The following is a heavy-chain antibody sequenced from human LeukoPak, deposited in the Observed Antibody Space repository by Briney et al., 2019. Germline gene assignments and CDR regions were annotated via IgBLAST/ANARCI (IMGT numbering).Heavy chain of an antibody. D-gene: IGHD3-10*01. CDR2: ISYDGSNK. CDR1: GFTFSSYA. V-gene: IGHV3-30-3*01. J-gene: IGHJ6*02. Sequence: PGRSLRLSCAASGFTFSSYAMHWVRQAPGKGLEWVAVISYDGSNKYYADSVKGRFTISRDNSKNTLYLQMNSLRAEDTAVYYCARGHMVRGVIGSYYYYGMDVWGQGTTVTVSS. CDR3: ARGHMVRGVIGSYYYYGMDV.